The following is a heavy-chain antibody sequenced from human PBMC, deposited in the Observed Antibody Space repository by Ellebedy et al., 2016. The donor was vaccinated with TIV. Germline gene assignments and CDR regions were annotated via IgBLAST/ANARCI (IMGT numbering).Heavy chain of an antibody. CDR2: IKQDGSEK. CDR3: AREIRWNWFDP. V-gene: IGHV3-7*01. J-gene: IGHJ5*02. D-gene: IGHD2-15*01. CDR1: GFTFSTYW. Sequence: GESLKISCAASGFTFSTYWMSWLRQAPGKGLEWVANIKQDGSEKNYVDSVKGRFSISRDNAKNSLYLQMNSLRAEDTAVYYCAREIRWNWFDPWGQGTLVTVSS.